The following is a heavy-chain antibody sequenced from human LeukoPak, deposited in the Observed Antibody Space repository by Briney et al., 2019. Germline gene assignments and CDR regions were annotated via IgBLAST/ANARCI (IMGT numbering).Heavy chain of an antibody. Sequence: SETLSLTCTVSGGSINTYCWTWLRQPPGKGLEWLGDIDYSGTTNYSPSLRSQVTVSMDTSRDQFSLKLNSVTAADTAVYFCARVHHGYLDYWGHGTLVTVSS. CDR2: IDYSGTT. V-gene: IGHV4-59*01. J-gene: IGHJ4*01. CDR3: ARVHHGYLDY. D-gene: IGHD1-14*01. CDR1: GGSINTYC.